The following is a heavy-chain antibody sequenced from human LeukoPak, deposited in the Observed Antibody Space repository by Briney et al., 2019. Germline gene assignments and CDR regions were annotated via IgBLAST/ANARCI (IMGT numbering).Heavy chain of an antibody. CDR3: ARDRDGYNYQFDY. Sequence: SETLSLTCTVSGGSISSGDYYWSWIRQPPGKGLEWIGYIYYSGSTYYNPSLKSRVTISVDTSKNQFSLKLSSVTAADTAVYYCARDRDGYNYQFDYWGQGTLVTVSS. CDR1: GGSISSGDYY. D-gene: IGHD5-24*01. CDR2: IYYSGST. J-gene: IGHJ4*02. V-gene: IGHV4-30-4*01.